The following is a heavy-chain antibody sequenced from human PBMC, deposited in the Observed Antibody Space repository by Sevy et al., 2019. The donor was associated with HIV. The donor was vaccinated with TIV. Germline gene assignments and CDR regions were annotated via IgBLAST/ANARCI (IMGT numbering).Heavy chain of an antibody. CDR3: AKEEFSGYDFGS. D-gene: IGHD5-12*01. CDR1: VLTFSSYV. CDR2: ISASGGST. V-gene: IGHV3-23*01. J-gene: IGHJ5*01. Sequence: GGSLRLSCTASVLTFSSYVMSWVRQAPGKGLEWVSTISASGGSTYYADSVKGRFTISRDNSNKKVYLQMNSLTAEDTAVYYCAKEEFSGYDFGSWGQGTLVTVSS.